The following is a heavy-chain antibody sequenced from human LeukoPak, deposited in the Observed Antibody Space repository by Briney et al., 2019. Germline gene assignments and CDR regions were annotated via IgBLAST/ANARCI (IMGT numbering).Heavy chain of an antibody. CDR3: ARGDVISYYDEGAFDI. CDR1: GFTFSNAW. CDR2: IKGKTDGGTT. D-gene: IGHD3-22*01. J-gene: IGHJ3*02. V-gene: IGHV3-15*01. Sequence: GGSLRLSCAASGFTFSNAWMSWVRQAPGKGLEWVGRIKGKTDGGTTDYAAPVKGRFTISRDDSKNTAYLQMNSLKTEDTAVYYCARGDVISYYDEGAFDIWGQGTMVTVSS.